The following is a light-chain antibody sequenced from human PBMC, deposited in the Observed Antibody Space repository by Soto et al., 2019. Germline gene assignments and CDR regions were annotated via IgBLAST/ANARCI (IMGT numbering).Light chain of an antibody. J-gene: IGKJ1*01. CDR2: DAS. CDR1: QSIGRT. V-gene: IGKV3-11*01. Sequence: EIVLTQSPATLSLSPGERATLXXRASQSIGRTIAWYQHKPGQAPRLVXFDASQRATGIPARFRGSGSGTDFTLSISSLEPEDFAVYYCQQHTDRRPWTFGQGTKVEIK. CDR3: QQHTDRRPWT.